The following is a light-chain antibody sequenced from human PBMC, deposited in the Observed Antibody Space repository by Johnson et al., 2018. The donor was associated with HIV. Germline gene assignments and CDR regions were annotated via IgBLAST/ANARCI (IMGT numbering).Light chain of an antibody. CDR3: GTWDTSLSAGV. Sequence: QPVLTQPPSVSAAPGQKVIISCSGSSSNIGNNYVSWYQQLPGTAPKLLIYDNNKRPSGIPGRFSGSKSGTSGTLGINGLWPEDEVDYYCGTWDTSLSAGVFGPGTKVSVL. J-gene: IGLJ1*01. CDR2: DNN. V-gene: IGLV1-51*01. CDR1: SSNIGNNY.